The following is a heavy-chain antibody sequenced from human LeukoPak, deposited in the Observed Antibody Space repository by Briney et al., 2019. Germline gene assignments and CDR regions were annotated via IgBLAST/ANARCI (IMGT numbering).Heavy chain of an antibody. Sequence: GGSLRLSCAASGFTFSDYYMSWISQTPGKGLEWVSYISDSSGYKNYADSLKGRFTISRDNAKNSVYLQMNSLSAEDTAVYYCARQGLYDSSDFWTFQHWGQGTLVTVSS. CDR1: GFTFSDYY. CDR2: ISDSSGYK. V-gene: IGHV3-11*06. J-gene: IGHJ1*01. CDR3: ARQGLYDSSDFWTFQH. D-gene: IGHD3/OR15-3a*01.